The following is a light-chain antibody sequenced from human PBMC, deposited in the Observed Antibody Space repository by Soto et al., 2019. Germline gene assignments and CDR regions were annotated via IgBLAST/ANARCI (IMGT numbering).Light chain of an antibody. J-gene: IGKJ2*01. CDR1: QSVSSNY. V-gene: IGKV3-20*01. CDR3: QHYGGSLYT. Sequence: EIVLTQSPGTLSLSPGGRATLSCRASQSVSSNYLTWYQQKPGQAPRLLIYGASSRATGIPDRFSGSGSGTDFTLTISGLEPEDFAVYYCQHYGGSLYTFGQGTKLEIK. CDR2: GAS.